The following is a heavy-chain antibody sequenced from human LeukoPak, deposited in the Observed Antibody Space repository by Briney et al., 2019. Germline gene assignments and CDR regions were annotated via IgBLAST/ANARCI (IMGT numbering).Heavy chain of an antibody. CDR2: IKEDGTVK. V-gene: IGHV3-7*01. CDR1: GFTFSSHW. J-gene: IGHJ3*02. D-gene: IGHD3-3*01. Sequence: PGGSLRLSCVASGFTFSSHWMSWIRQAPGRGLEWVAHIKEDGTVKYYLDSVKGRFTVSRDNAKNSLSLQMTSLRADDTAVYFCAKEDCLTTSCTDTNAVDICGQGTMVTVSS. CDR3: AKEDCLTTSCTDTNAVDI.